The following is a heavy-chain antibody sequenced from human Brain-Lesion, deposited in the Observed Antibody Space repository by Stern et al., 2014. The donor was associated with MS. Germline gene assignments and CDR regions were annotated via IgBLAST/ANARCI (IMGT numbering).Heavy chain of an antibody. Sequence: VQLGESGRGLVKPGEPLSLSCPVSGFSLSHYSVRGVRQAPGKGLEWVFYISSTSTYTYYEDPVMGRLTISTPNATNTALVQLHGLGADDTAVYYCARGYGDAYYRGLDVWGQGTTVTVSS. CDR2: ISSTSTYT. J-gene: IGHJ6*02. D-gene: IGHD4-17*01. CDR3: ARGYGDAYYRGLDV. CDR1: GFSLSHYS. V-gene: IGHV3-21*01.